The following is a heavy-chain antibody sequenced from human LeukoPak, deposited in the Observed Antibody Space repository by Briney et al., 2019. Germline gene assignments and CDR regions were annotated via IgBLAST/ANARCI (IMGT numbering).Heavy chain of an antibody. V-gene: IGHV3-23*01. Sequence: GGSLRLSCAASGFTFSSYAMTWVRQAPVKGLEWVSAISGSGGSTYYADSVRGRFTISRDNSKNTLSLQVNSLRVEDTAVYYCAKVSHYYDSSGYPDHWGQGTLVTVSS. CDR2: ISGSGGST. CDR3: AKVSHYYDSSGYPDH. D-gene: IGHD3-22*01. CDR1: GFTFSSYA. J-gene: IGHJ4*02.